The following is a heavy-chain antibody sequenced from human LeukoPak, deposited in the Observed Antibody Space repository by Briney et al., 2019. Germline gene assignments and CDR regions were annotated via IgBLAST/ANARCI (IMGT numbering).Heavy chain of an antibody. CDR1: GFTFSNYG. Sequence: GGSLRLSCAASGFTFSNYGMSWVRQAPGKGLELVSGISGSGGRTFYADSVKGRFTISRDNSKNTLYLQMNSLRAEDTAVYYCAKGGAVSSKSITLVRGTRSYVYYMDVWGKGTTVTISS. CDR2: ISGSGGRT. CDR3: AKGGAVSSKSITLVRGTRSYVYYMDV. D-gene: IGHD3-10*01. V-gene: IGHV3-23*01. J-gene: IGHJ6*03.